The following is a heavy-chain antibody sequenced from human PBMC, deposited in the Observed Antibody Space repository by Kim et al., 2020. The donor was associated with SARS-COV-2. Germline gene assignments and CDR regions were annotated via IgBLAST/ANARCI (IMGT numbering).Heavy chain of an antibody. CDR1: RFTFGTYA. Sequence: GGSLRLSCAASRFTFGTYAMSWVRQAPGKGLEWVSTITNNGRSTYYADSVKGRFTISRDNSKNTLYLQMNSLRVEDTAVYYCAKEVGSRDSYSGHYYHGLDVWGQGTTVTVSS. CDR2: ITNNGRST. CDR3: AKEVGSRDSYSGHYYHGLDV. V-gene: IGHV3-23*01. J-gene: IGHJ6*02. D-gene: IGHD3-10*01.